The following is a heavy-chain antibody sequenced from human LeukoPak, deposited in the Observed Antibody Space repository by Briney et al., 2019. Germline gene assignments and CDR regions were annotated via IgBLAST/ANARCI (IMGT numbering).Heavy chain of an antibody. J-gene: IGHJ3*02. CDR1: GYTFTSYG. Sequence: ASVKVSCKASGYTFTSYGISWVRQAPGQGLEWMGWISAYNGNTNYAQKLQGRVTMTTDTSTSTAYMELRSLRSDDTAVYYCARDSPFYVWGSYRFPDAFDIWGQGTVVTVSS. CDR2: ISAYNGNT. CDR3: ARDSPFYVWGSYRFPDAFDI. D-gene: IGHD3-16*02. V-gene: IGHV1-18*01.